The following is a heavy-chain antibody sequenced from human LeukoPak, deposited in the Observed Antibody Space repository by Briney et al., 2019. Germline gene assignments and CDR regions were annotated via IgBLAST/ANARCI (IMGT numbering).Heavy chain of an antibody. V-gene: IGHV4-30-2*01. Sequence: SDTLSLTCAVSGGSISSGGYSWSWIRQPPGKGLEWIEYIYHSGSTYYNPSLKSRVTISVDRSKNQFSLKLSSVTAADTAVYYCARDYGSGSGAFDIWGQGTMVTVSS. CDR2: IYHSGST. CDR3: ARDYGSGSGAFDI. CDR1: GGSISSGGYS. J-gene: IGHJ3*02. D-gene: IGHD3-10*01.